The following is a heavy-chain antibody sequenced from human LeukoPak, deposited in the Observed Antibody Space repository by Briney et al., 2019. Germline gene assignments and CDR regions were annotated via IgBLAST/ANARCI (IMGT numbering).Heavy chain of an antibody. J-gene: IGHJ4*02. CDR2: IYDIGST. V-gene: IGHV4-61*05. CDR1: GGSISSSSYY. D-gene: IGHD3-9*01. CDR3: ARVTGYRYY. Sequence: PSETLSLTCTVSGGSISSSSYYWGWIRQPPGKGLEWIGYIYDIGSTTYNPSLKSRVTISVDTSKNQFSLKLSSVTAADTAVYYCARVTGYRYYWGQGTLVTVSS.